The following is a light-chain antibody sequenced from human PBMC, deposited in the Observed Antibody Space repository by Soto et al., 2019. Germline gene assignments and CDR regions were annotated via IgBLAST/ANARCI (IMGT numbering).Light chain of an antibody. CDR2: KAS. CDR1: QSISSW. Sequence: DIQMTQSPSTLSASVGDRVTITCRASQSISSWLAWYQQKPGKAPKLLIYKASSLESGVPSRFSGCGSGTEFTLTISSLQPDDFATYYCQQYHTYLTFGGGTKVEI. V-gene: IGKV1-5*03. J-gene: IGKJ4*01. CDR3: QQYHTYLT.